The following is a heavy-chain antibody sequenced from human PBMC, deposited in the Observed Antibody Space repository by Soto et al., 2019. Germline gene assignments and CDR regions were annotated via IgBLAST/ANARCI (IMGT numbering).Heavy chain of an antibody. V-gene: IGHV1-18*01. D-gene: IGHD4-17*01. J-gene: IGHJ6*03. Sequence: ASVKVSCKASGYTFTNYGFTWVRQAPGQGLEWLGWISTYNGNTKYAQKVQGRLTMTTDTSTSTANMELASLRSDDTALYYCARTTVTASYYYMDVWGKGTTVTVSS. CDR1: GYTFTNYG. CDR3: ARTTVTASYYYMDV. CDR2: ISTYNGNT.